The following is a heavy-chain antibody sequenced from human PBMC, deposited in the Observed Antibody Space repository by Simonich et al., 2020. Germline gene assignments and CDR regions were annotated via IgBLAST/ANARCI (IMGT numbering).Heavy chain of an antibody. CDR2: IYYSGST. D-gene: IGHD6-13*01. Sequence: QLQLQESGPGLVQPSETLSLTCPVSGGSISSSGYYWGWIRLPPGKGLEGIGSIYYSGSTYYNPSLKSRVTISVNTSKNQFSLKLSSVTAADTAVYYCARHAGFAFDIWGQGTMVTVSS. CDR3: ARHAGFAFDI. J-gene: IGHJ3*02. CDR1: GGSISSSGYY. V-gene: IGHV4-39*01.